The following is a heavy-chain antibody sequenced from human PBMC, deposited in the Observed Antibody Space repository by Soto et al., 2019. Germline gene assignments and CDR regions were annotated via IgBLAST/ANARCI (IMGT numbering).Heavy chain of an antibody. Sequence: ASVKVSCKASGYTFTSYDINWVRQATGQGLEWMGWMNPNSGNTGYAQKLQGRVTMTRNTSISTAYMELSSLRSEDTAVYYCARAGGRFLEWLPNYYYYYMDVWGKGTTVTVSS. CDR1: GYTFTSYD. D-gene: IGHD3-3*01. CDR3: ARAGGRFLEWLPNYYYYYMDV. J-gene: IGHJ6*03. CDR2: MNPNSGNT. V-gene: IGHV1-8*01.